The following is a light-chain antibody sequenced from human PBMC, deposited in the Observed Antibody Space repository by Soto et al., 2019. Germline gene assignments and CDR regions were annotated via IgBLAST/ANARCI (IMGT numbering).Light chain of an antibody. CDR2: EVS. Sequence: QSVLTQPPSVSGSPGQSVTISCTGTSSDVGSYNCVSWYQQPPGTAPKLMIYEVSNRPSGVPDRFFGSKSGNTASLTISGLQAEDEADYYCSSFTSSNTWVFGGGTKVTVL. CDR1: SSDVGSYNC. J-gene: IGLJ3*02. V-gene: IGLV2-18*02. CDR3: SSFTSSNTWV.